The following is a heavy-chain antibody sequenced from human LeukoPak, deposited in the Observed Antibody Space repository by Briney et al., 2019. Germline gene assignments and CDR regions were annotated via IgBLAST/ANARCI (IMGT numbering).Heavy chain of an antibody. D-gene: IGHD6-13*01. V-gene: IGHV4-34*01. CDR2: INHSGST. CDR1: GGSFSGYY. Sequence: SETLSLTCAVYGGSFSGYYWSWIRQPPGKGLEWIGEINHSGSTNYNPSLKSRVTISVDTSKNQFSLMLTSVTASDTAVYFCGGAATGTVGWFDPWGQGTLVTVSS. J-gene: IGHJ5*02. CDR3: GGAATGTVGWFDP.